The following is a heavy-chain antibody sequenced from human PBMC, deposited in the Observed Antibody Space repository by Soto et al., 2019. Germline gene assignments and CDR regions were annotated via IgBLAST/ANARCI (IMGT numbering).Heavy chain of an antibody. CDR1: GGSFSGYY. V-gene: IGHV4-34*01. Sequence: PSETLSLTCAVYGGSFSGYYWSWIRQPPGKGLEWIGEINHSGSTNYNPSLKSRVTISVDTSKNQFSLKLSSVTAADTAVYYCARSRPEPGNIVVVVAATLIGVVFDYWGQGTLVTVSS. J-gene: IGHJ4*02. CDR2: INHSGST. CDR3: ARSRPEPGNIVVVVAATLIGVVFDY. D-gene: IGHD2-15*01.